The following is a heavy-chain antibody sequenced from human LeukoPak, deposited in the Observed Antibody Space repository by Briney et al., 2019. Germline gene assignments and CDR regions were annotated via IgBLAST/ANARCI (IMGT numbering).Heavy chain of an antibody. CDR1: GFTFSSYA. Sequence: GGSLRLSCAASGFTFSSYAMSWVRQAPGKGLEWVSAISGSGGSTYYADSVKGRFTISRDNSKNTPYLQMNSLRAEDTAVYYCANSPLYYGMGVWGQGTTVTVSS. J-gene: IGHJ6*02. CDR3: ANSPLYYGMGV. V-gene: IGHV3-23*01. CDR2: ISGSGGST.